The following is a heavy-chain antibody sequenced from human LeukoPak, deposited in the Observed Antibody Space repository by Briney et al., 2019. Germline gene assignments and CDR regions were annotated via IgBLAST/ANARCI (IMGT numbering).Heavy chain of an antibody. Sequence: PGGSLRLSCAASGFTFRTYGMHWVRQVPGKGLVWVSRISSDGSSTIYADSVKGRFTISRDNANNTLYPQMNSLRGEDTAVYYCAREWALPGAYYMDVWGKGTTVTVSS. V-gene: IGHV3-74*01. D-gene: IGHD1-26*01. CDR3: AREWALPGAYYMDV. J-gene: IGHJ6*03. CDR1: GFTFRTYG. CDR2: ISSDGSST.